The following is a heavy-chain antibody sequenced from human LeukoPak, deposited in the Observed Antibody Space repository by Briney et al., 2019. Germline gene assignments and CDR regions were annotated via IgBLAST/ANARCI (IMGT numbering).Heavy chain of an antibody. CDR2: IDPSDSYT. D-gene: IGHD6-13*01. CDR1: GCRFTSYW. CDR3: ATPLDSRSWYGMGY. Sequence: GESLKISCKGSGCRFTSYWISWVRQMPGKGLEWMGRIDPSDSYTNYSPSFQGHVTISADKSISTAYLQWSSLKASDTAMYYCATPLDSRSWYGMGYWGQGTLVTVSS. V-gene: IGHV5-10-1*01. J-gene: IGHJ4*02.